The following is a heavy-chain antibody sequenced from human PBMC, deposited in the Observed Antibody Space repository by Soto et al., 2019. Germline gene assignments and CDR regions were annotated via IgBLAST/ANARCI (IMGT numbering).Heavy chain of an antibody. CDR1: GFTFSSYA. CDR3: AKEHLNIVVVVAATPLYFDY. V-gene: IGHV3-23*01. Sequence: PGGSLRLSCAASGFTFSSYAMSWVRQAPGKGLEWVSAISGSGGSTYYADSVKGRFTISRGNSKNTLYLQMNSLRAEDTAVYYCAKEHLNIVVVVAATPLYFDYWGQGTLVTVSS. CDR2: ISGSGGST. J-gene: IGHJ4*02. D-gene: IGHD2-15*01.